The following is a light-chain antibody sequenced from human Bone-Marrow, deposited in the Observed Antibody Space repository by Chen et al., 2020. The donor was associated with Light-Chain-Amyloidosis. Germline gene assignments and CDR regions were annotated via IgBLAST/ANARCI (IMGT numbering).Light chain of an antibody. CDR1: SSDVGSYKL. V-gene: IGLV2-23*02. CDR3: SSYAGGTTFVI. Sequence: QSALTQPASVSGSPGQSITISCTGTSSDVGSYKLVSWYQQHPGKVPNLMIYDDSKRPSGVADRFSGSKSGNTASLTISGLQAEDEADYYCSSYAGGTTFVIFGGGTKLTVL. CDR2: DDS. J-gene: IGLJ2*01.